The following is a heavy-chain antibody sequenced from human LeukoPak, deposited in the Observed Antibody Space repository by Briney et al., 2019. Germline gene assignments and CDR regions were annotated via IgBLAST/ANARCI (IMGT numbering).Heavy chain of an antibody. CDR1: GGSISSSHW. J-gene: IGHJ4*02. V-gene: IGHV4-4*02. D-gene: IGHD5-24*01. CDR3: ARDSLDGYNPSYFDY. CDR2: IYHSGNT. Sequence: SETLSLTCTVFGGSISSSHWWTWVRHSPGKGLEWIGEIYHSGNTNYNPSLKTRVTISVDTSKNQFSLKLSSVTAADTAVYYCARDSLDGYNPSYFDYWGQGTLVTVSS.